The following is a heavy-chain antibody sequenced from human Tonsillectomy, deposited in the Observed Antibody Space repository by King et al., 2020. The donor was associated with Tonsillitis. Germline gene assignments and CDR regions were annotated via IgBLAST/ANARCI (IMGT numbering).Heavy chain of an antibody. J-gene: IGHJ4*02. V-gene: IGHV3-53*01. CDR1: GVTVSDNY. Sequence: QLVQSGGGLIQPGGSLRLSCAASGVTVSDNYMSWVRQAPGKGLEWGSVIYRGGSTYYADFVKGRFTISTDTSKNTLYLQMSSLRAEDTAVYYCTREGGWLGELPSIWGQGTLVTVSS. CDR2: IYRGGST. D-gene: IGHD3-10*01. CDR3: TREGGWLGELPSI.